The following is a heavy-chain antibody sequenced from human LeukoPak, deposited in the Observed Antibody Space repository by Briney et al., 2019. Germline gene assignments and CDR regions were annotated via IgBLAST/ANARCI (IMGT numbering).Heavy chain of an antibody. CDR1: GFTFGSYA. CDR2: ISSNGGST. V-gene: IGHV3-64*01. Sequence: GGSLRLSCAASGFTFGSYAMHWVRQAPGKGLEYVSAISSNGGSTYYANSVKGRFTISRDNSKNTLYLQMGSLRAEDMAVYYCARARGYGGLHDAFDIWGQGTMVTVSS. CDR3: ARARGYGGLHDAFDI. D-gene: IGHD4/OR15-4a*01. J-gene: IGHJ3*02.